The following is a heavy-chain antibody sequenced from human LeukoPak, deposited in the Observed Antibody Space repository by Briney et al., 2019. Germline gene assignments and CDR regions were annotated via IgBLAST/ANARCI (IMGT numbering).Heavy chain of an antibody. CDR3: ARRRRIGPTGGDGMDV. CDR2: IYYSGST. D-gene: IGHD3-16*01. V-gene: IGHV4-59*08. CDR1: GGSISSYY. J-gene: IGHJ6*02. Sequence: SETLSLTCTVSGGSISSYYWSWIRQPPGKGLEWIGYIYYSGSTNYNPSLKSRVTISVDTSKNQFSLKLSSVTAADTAKYYCARRRRIGPTGGDGMDVWGQGTTVTVSS.